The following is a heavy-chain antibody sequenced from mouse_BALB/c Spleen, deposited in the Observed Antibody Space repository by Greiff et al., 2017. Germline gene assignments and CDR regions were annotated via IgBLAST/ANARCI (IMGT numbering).Heavy chain of an antibody. CDR3: TRRIWYYGSSYWYFDV. V-gene: IGHV1S81*02. J-gene: IGHJ1*01. CDR2: INPSNGGT. Sequence: VQLQQSGAELVKPGASVKLSCKASGYTFTSYYMYWVKQRPGQGLEWIGEINPSNGGTNFNEKFKSKATLTVDKSSSTAYMQLSSLTSEDSAVYYCTRRIWYYGSSYWYFDVWGAGTTVTVSS. CDR1: GYTFTSYY. D-gene: IGHD1-1*01.